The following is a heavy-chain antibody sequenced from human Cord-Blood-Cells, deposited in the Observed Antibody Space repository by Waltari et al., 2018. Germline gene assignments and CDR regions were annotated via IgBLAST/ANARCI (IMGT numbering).Heavy chain of an antibody. CDR1: GGTFSSYA. D-gene: IGHD3-3*01. CDR2: IIPIFGTA. Sequence: QVQLVQSGAEVKKPGSSVKVSCKASGGTFSSYAISWVRQAPGQGLEWMGGIIPIFGTANYAQKFQGRGTITADKSTSTAFMELSSLRSEDTAVYHCARGKGTMFGVVILQKQDFQHWGQGTLVTVSS. J-gene: IGHJ1*01. V-gene: IGHV1-69*06. CDR3: ARGKGTMFGVVILQKQDFQH.